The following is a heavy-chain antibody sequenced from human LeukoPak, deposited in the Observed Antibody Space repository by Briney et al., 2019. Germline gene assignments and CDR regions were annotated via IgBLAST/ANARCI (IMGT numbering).Heavy chain of an antibody. CDR3: ARGIGNVYYYYMDV. CDR2: IKQDGSEK. Sequence: PGGSLRLSCAASGFTFSSYAMSWVRQAPGKGLEWVANIKQDGSEKYYVDSVKGRFTISRDNAKNSLYLQMNSLRAEDTAVYYCARGIGNVYYYYMDVWGKGTTVTVSS. CDR1: GFTFSSYA. V-gene: IGHV3-7*01. J-gene: IGHJ6*03. D-gene: IGHD2/OR15-2a*01.